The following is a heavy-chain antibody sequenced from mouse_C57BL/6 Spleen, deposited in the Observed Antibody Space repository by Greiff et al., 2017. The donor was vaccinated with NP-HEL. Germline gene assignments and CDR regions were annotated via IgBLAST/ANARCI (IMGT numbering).Heavy chain of an antibody. V-gene: IGHV1-74*01. CDR2: IHPSDSDT. J-gene: IGHJ4*01. Sequence: QVQLQQPGAELVKPGASVKVSCKASGYTFTSYWMHWVKQRPGQGLEWIGRIHPSDSDTNYNQKFKGKATLTVDKSSSTAYMQLSSLTSEDSAVYYCAIEYYYGSSPHNAMDYWGQGTSVTVSS. CDR1: GYTFTSYW. D-gene: IGHD1-1*01. CDR3: AIEYYYGSSPHNAMDY.